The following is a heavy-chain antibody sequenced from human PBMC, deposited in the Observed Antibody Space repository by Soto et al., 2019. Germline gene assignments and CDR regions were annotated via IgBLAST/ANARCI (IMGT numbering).Heavy chain of an antibody. Sequence: QVQLQESGPGLVKPSQTLSLTCTVSGGSVNSGGYYWSWIRHQPGKGLEWIGYISYSGSTYYNPSRQSRVTISVDTSKNQFSLKVTSVTAADTAVYYCAVGYCPSTSCYLSYWGQGTLITVSS. D-gene: IGHD2-2*01. CDR1: GGSVNSGGYY. CDR3: AVGYCPSTSCYLSY. J-gene: IGHJ4*02. CDR2: ISYSGST. V-gene: IGHV4-31*03.